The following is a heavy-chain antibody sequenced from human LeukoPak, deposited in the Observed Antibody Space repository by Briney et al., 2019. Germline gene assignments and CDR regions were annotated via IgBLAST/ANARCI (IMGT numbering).Heavy chain of an antibody. Sequence: GGSLRLSCAASGFTFSSYGMHWVRQAPGKGLEWVAFMRYDGSNKYYADSVKGRFTISRDNSKNTLYLQMNSLRAEDTAVYYCAKDCDSSGYYPYYFDYWGQGTLVTVSS. J-gene: IGHJ4*02. V-gene: IGHV3-30*02. CDR2: MRYDGSNK. CDR1: GFTFSSYG. D-gene: IGHD3-22*01. CDR3: AKDCDSSGYYPYYFDY.